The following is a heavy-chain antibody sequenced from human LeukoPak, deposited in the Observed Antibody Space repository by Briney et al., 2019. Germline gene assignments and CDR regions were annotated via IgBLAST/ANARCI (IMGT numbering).Heavy chain of an antibody. V-gene: IGHV4-59*08. J-gene: IGHJ4*02. CDR3: ARHPVLWFGEFGYFDY. D-gene: IGHD3-10*01. CDR2: IYYSGTT. CDR1: GGSISSYY. Sequence: SETLSLTCSVSGGSISSYYWSWIRQPPGKGLEWVGYIYYSGTTNYTPSLKSRVTISVDTSKNQFSLKLSSVTAADTAVYYCARHPVLWFGEFGYFDYWGQGTLVTVSS.